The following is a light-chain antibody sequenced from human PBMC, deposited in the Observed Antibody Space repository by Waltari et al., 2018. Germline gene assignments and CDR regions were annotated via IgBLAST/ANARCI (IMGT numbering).Light chain of an antibody. CDR3: QQRNSYPRT. CDR1: QGISSY. Sequence: DIQLTQSPASLSASVGARVTITCRASQGISSYLAWYQQKPGKAPKLLIYKASSLQSGVPSRFSGSGSGTEFTLTISSLQPEDFAVYYCQQRNSYPRTFGQGTKVEIK. CDR2: KAS. J-gene: IGKJ1*01. V-gene: IGKV1-9*01.